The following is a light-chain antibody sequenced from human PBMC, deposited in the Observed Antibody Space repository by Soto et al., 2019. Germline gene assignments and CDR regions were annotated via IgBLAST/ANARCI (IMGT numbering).Light chain of an antibody. CDR3: SSFTAYNTVV. V-gene: IGLV2-14*01. CDR1: SSDVGGYNY. J-gene: IGLJ2*01. CDR2: EVS. Sequence: QSVLTQPPSASGSPGQSVTISCTGTSSDVGGYNYVSWYQQHPGKAPKLMIHEVSDRPSGVSNRFSGSKSGNTASLTISGLQAEDEADYYCSSFTAYNTVVFGGGTKLTVL.